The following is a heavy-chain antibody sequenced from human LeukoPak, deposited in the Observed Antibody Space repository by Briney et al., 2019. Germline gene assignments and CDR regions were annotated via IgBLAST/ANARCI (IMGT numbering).Heavy chain of an antibody. CDR1: GYTFTGYC. V-gene: IGHV1-2*04. CDR2: INPNSGGT. Sequence: ASVKVSCKASGYTFTGYCMHWVRQAPGQGLEWMGWINPNSGGTNYARKFQGWVTMTRDTSISTAYMELSRLRSDDTAVYYCARGRQLERLYAFDIWGQGTMVTVSS. D-gene: IGHD1-1*01. J-gene: IGHJ3*02. CDR3: ARGRQLERLYAFDI.